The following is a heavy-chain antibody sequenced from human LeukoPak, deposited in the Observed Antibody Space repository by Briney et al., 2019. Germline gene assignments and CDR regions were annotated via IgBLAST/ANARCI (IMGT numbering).Heavy chain of an antibody. Sequence: ASVKVSCKVSGYTLTVLSMHWVRQAPGKGLEWMGGFDPEDGETIYAQKFQGRVTMTEDTSTDTAYMELSSLRSEDTAVYYCATGISLAAYSSSWYRPSGDFDYWGQGTLVTVSS. D-gene: IGHD6-13*01. CDR2: FDPEDGET. CDR1: GYTLTVLS. V-gene: IGHV1-24*01. J-gene: IGHJ4*02. CDR3: ATGISLAAYSSSWYRPSGDFDY.